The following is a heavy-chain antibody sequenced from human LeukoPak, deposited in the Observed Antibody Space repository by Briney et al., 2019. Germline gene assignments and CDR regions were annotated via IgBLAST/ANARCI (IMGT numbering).Heavy chain of an antibody. CDR2: IYWNDDK. CDR3: ARANYDYIWGSYRYLDY. J-gene: IGHJ4*02. D-gene: IGHD3-16*02. V-gene: IGHV2-5*01. Sequence: SGPTLVDPTQTLTLTCTSSGFSLSTSGVGVGWIRQPPGTALEWLALIYWNDDKRYSPSLKSRLTITKDTSKNLVVLTMTNMDPVDTATYFCARANYDYIWGSYRYLDYWGQGTLVTVSS. CDR1: GFSLSTSGVG.